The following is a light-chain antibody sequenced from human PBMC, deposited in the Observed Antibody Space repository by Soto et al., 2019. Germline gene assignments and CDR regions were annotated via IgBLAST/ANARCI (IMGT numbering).Light chain of an antibody. J-gene: IGLJ2*01. CDR1: SSDVGGYNF. V-gene: IGLV2-8*01. CDR2: EVN. Sequence: HSALTQPPSASGSPGQSVTISCTGTSSDVGGYNFVSWYQQHPGKAPKLMIYEVNKRPSGVPDRFSGSKSGSTASLTVSGLQAEDEADYYCSSYAGSTNFVVFGGGTKVTVL. CDR3: SSYAGSTNFVV.